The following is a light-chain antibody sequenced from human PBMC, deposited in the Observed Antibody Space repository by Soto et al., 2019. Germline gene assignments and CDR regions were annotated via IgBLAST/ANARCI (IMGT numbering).Light chain of an antibody. Sequence: QSVLTQPPSASATPGQRVTISCSGSSSNIGTNYVYWYQHLPGTAPKLLIYRNDQRPSGVPDRFSGSMSGTAASLAIGGLRSEDEAEYYCAAWDDSLSGVVFGGGTKLTVL. CDR2: RND. CDR3: AAWDDSLSGVV. CDR1: SSNIGTNY. J-gene: IGLJ2*01. V-gene: IGLV1-47*01.